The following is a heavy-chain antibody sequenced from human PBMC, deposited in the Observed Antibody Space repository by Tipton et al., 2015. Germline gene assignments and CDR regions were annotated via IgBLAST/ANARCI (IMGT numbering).Heavy chain of an antibody. J-gene: IGHJ4*02. CDR2: IYYSGNT. CDR3: ASRNSLYFTFDY. D-gene: IGHD1-7*01. V-gene: IGHV4-31*03. Sequence: TLSLTCTVSGDSISSGGYYWSWSRQYPGKGLEWIGYIYYSGNTYYNPSLKSRVTISVDTSKSQFSLKLSSVTAADTAVYYCASRNSLYFTFDYWGQGTLVTVSS. CDR1: GDSISSGGYY.